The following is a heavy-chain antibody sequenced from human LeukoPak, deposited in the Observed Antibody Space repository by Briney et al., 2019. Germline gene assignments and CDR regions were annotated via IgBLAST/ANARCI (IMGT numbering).Heavy chain of an antibody. Sequence: GRSLRLSCAASGFTFSSYGMHWVRKAPGKGLEWVAFISYDASEKWYLDSVKGRFTISRDNSKNTLYLQMNSLRAEDTAVYYCASISRARGFDYWGPGTPVTVSS. D-gene: IGHD2-2*01. J-gene: IGHJ4*02. V-gene: IGHV3-30*03. CDR1: GFTFSSYG. CDR3: ASISRARGFDY. CDR2: ISYDASEK.